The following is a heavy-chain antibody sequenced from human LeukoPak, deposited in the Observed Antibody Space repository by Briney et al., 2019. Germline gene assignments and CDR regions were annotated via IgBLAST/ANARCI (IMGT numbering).Heavy chain of an antibody. J-gene: IGHJ3*02. V-gene: IGHV4-59*08. D-gene: IGHD2-2*01. CDR2: IYYSGST. CDR3: ARHPEAYCSSTSCYASDAFDI. Sequence: SETLSLTCTVSGGSISSYYWSWIRQPQGKGLEWIGYIYYSGSTNYNPSLKSRVTISVDTSKNQFSLRLSSVTAADTAVYYCARHPEAYCSSTSCYASDAFDIWGQGTMVTVSS. CDR1: GGSISSYY.